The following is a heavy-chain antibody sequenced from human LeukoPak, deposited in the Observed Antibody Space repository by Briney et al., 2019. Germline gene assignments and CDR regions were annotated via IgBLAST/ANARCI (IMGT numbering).Heavy chain of an antibody. CDR1: GGSFSGYY. Sequence: KPSETLSLTCAVYGGSFSGYYWSWIRQPPGKGLEWIGEINHSGSTNYNPSLKSRVTISVDTSKNQFSLKLSSVTAADTAVYYCARDRTKVGALDYWGQGTLVTVSS. CDR2: INHSGST. J-gene: IGHJ4*02. CDR3: ARDRTKVGALDY. D-gene: IGHD1-26*01. V-gene: IGHV4-34*01.